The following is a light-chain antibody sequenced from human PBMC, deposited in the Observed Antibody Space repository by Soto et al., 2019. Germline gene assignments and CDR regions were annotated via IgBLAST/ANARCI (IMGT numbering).Light chain of an antibody. CDR3: SSYAGSNDRWV. J-gene: IGLJ3*02. CDR2: EVS. V-gene: IGLV2-8*01. Sequence: QSALTQPPSASGSPGQSVTISCTGTSSDIGAYNYVSWYQQHPGKAPKLMIHEVSKRPSGVPDRFSGSKSGNTASLTVSGLQAEDEADYYCSSYAGSNDRWVFGGGTKVPS. CDR1: SSDIGAYNY.